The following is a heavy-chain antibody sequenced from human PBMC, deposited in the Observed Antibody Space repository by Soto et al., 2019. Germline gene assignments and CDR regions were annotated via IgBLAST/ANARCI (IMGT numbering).Heavy chain of an antibody. CDR1: GSTFSSYG. D-gene: IGHD3-22*01. J-gene: IGHJ4*02. CDR2: ISYDGSNK. Sequence: QVQLVESGGGVVQPGRSLRLSCAASGSTFSSYGMHWVRQAPGKGLEWVAVISYDGSNKHYVDSVKGRFTISRDNSKNTLYLQMNSLRAEDTAVYYCAQDTYYHDSSGYYVFDYWGQGTLVTVSS. CDR3: AQDTYYHDSSGYYVFDY. V-gene: IGHV3-30*18.